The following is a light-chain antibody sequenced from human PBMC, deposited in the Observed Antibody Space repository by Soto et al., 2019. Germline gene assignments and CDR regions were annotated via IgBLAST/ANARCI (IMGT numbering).Light chain of an antibody. Sequence: DMQMTQSPSSLSASVGDRVTITCRASQSVTSSYLNWYQHQPGKAPKLLIYGATSLEPGVPSRFSGGGAGTDFALTISNLQPEDFATYYCQQSRTVPHTFGQGTKVDIK. CDR3: QQSRTVPHT. CDR2: GAT. CDR1: QSVTSSY. J-gene: IGKJ1*01. V-gene: IGKV1-39*01.